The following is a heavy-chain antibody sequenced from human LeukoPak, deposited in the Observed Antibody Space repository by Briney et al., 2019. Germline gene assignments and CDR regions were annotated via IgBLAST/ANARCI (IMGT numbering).Heavy chain of an antibody. V-gene: IGHV4-34*01. Sequence: SETLSLTCAVYGGSFSGYYWSWIRQPPGKGLEWIGEINHSGSTNYNPSLKSRVTISVDTSKNQFSLKLSSVTAADTAVYYCARGQVVPAAMRWDYYYYMDVWGKGTTVTVSS. CDR2: INHSGST. J-gene: IGHJ6*03. CDR1: GGSFSGYY. D-gene: IGHD2-2*01. CDR3: ARGQVVPAAMRWDYYYYMDV.